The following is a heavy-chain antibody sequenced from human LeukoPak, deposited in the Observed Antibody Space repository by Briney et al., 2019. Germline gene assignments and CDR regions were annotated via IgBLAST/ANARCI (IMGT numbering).Heavy chain of an antibody. CDR2: IWYDGSNK. CDR1: GFTFSSYD. J-gene: IGHJ4*02. V-gene: IGHV3-33*06. Sequence: GGSLRLSCAASGFTFSSYDMHWVRQAPGKGLEWVAVIWYDGSNKYYADSVKGRFTISRDNSKNTLYLQMNSLRAEDTAVYYCAKDRGTGTYSLDYWGQGTLVTVSS. D-gene: IGHD1-26*01. CDR3: AKDRGTGTYSLDY.